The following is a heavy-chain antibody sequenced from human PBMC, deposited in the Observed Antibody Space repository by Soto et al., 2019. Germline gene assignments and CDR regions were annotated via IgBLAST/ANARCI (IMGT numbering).Heavy chain of an antibody. CDR3: ARGQIFGMLIGGYFGY. J-gene: IGHJ4*02. D-gene: IGHD3-3*01. CDR2: ISSSSYK. V-gene: IGHV3-21*01. CDR1: GFTFSSYS. Sequence: GGSLRLSCAASGFTFSSYSMNWVRQAPGKGLEWVSSISSSSYKYYADSVKGRFTISRDNAKNSLYLQMNSLRAEDTAVYYCARGQIFGMLIGGYFGYWGQGTLVTVSS.